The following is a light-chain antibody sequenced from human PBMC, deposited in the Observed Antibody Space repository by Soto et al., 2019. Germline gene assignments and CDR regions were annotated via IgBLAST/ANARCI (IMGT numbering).Light chain of an antibody. Sequence: EVVLTQSPGTLSLSPGERATLSCRASQSVSNNYFARYQQKPGQAPRLLIFGSSDRATGIPDRFSGSGSATDFTVTSSRLETEDFAVYYCPHYGSSPPYTFGQGNKLEIK. V-gene: IGKV3-20*01. CDR3: PHYGSSPPYT. CDR2: GSS. CDR1: QSVSNNY. J-gene: IGKJ2*01.